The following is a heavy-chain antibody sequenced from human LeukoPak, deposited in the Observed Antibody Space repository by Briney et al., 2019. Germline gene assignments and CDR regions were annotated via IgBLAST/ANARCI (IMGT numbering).Heavy chain of an antibody. D-gene: IGHD3-10*01. CDR2: INRDGSIT. CDR3: ARDKKSGESSEIDY. CDR1: GFTFSTSA. J-gene: IGHJ4*02. Sequence: PGGSLRLSCAASGFTFSTSAMSWVRQAPGKGLVWVSRINRDGSITKYADSVKGRFTVSRDNAKNTLDLQMNSLRAEDTAVYYCARDKKSGESSEIDYWGQGTLVTVSS. V-gene: IGHV3-74*01.